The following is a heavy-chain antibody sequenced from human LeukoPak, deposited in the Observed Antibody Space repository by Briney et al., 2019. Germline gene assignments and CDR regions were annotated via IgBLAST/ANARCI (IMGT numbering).Heavy chain of an antibody. Sequence: HPGGSLRLSCAASGFTVSSNYMSWVRQAPGKGLEWVSVIYSGGSTYYADSVKGRFTISRDNSKNTLYLQMNSLRAEDTAVYYRAMVVINNYYYGMDVWGQGTTVTVSS. D-gene: IGHD3-22*01. J-gene: IGHJ6*02. V-gene: IGHV3-53*01. CDR3: AMVVINNYYYGMDV. CDR2: IYSGGST. CDR1: GFTVSSNY.